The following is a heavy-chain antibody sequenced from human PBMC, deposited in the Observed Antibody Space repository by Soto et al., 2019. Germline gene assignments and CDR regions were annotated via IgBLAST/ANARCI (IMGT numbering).Heavy chain of an antibody. Sequence: EVKLVQSGGGLVKPGGSLRLSCAASGFTFETSSINCLRQTPGKGLEWVASISATSLYIYYADSVRGRFTISRENAKNTLFPQMDGLTAEDTAIYFCARDLGGGAHYGMDVWGQGTTVTVSS. CDR1: GFTFETSS. V-gene: IGHV3-21*06. CDR3: ARDLGGGAHYGMDV. J-gene: IGHJ6*02. CDR2: ISATSLYI. D-gene: IGHD3-16*01.